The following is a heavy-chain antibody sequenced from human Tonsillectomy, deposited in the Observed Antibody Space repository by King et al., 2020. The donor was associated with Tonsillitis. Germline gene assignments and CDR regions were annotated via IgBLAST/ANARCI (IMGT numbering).Heavy chain of an antibody. CDR2: ISGSGRSA. J-gene: IGHJ6*02. Sequence: VQLVESGGGLVQPGGSLRLSCAASGFTFSSYAMSWARQAPGKGLEWVSAISGSGRSAYYADSVKGRFTISRDNSKNTLYLQMNSLRAEDTAVYYCAKDAVTGGWSDYYGMDVWGQGTTVTVSS. CDR3: AKDAVTGGWSDYYGMDV. D-gene: IGHD2-15*01. CDR1: GFTFSSYA. V-gene: IGHV3-23*04.